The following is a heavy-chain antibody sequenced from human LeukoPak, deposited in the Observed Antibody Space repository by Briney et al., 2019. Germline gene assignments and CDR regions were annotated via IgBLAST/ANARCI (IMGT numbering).Heavy chain of an antibody. CDR2: IYYSGST. D-gene: IGHD1-26*01. Sequence: PSETLSPTCTVSGGSISSYYWSWIRQPPGKGLEWIGYIYYSGSTNHNPSLKSRVTISVDTSKNQFSLKLSSVTAADTAVYYCARQMEVVGATFFDYWGQGTLVTVPS. V-gene: IGHV4-59*01. J-gene: IGHJ4*02. CDR1: GGSISSYY. CDR3: ARQMEVVGATFFDY.